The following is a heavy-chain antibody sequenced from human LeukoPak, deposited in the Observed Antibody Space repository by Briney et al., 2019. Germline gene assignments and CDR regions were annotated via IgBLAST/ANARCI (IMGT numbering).Heavy chain of an antibody. CDR1: VFTLIDY. Sequence: GASVKVSRKASVFTLIDYIHWVRQDPRQGLQWMGWIKPNSGDTEYAQKFQGRVTMTRDTSISTVYMELSSLRSDDTAVYYCARADSVPAGDYHYWYMDVWGKGATVTVSS. V-gene: IGHV1-2*02. D-gene: IGHD6-13*01. J-gene: IGHJ6*03. CDR3: ARADSVPAGDYHYWYMDV. CDR2: IKPNSGDT.